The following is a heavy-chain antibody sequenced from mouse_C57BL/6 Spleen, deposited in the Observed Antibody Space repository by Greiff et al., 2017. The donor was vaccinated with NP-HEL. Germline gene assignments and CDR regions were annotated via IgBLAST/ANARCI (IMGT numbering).Heavy chain of an antibody. CDR2: FYPGSGSI. V-gene: IGHV1-62-2*01. CDR1: GYTFTEYT. CDR3: ARHEEGEDYFDY. Sequence: VKLMESGAELVKPGASVKLSCKASGYTFTEYTIHWVKQRSGQGLEWIGWFYPGSGSIKYNEKFKDKATLTADKSSSTVYMELSRLTSEDSAVYFCARHEEGEDYFDYWGQGTTLTVSS. J-gene: IGHJ2*01.